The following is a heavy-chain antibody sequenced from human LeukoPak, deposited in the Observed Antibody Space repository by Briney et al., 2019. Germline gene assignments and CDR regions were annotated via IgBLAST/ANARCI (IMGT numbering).Heavy chain of an antibody. CDR3: ARRQPVGDFDY. V-gene: IGHV4-59*08. D-gene: IGHD1-26*01. J-gene: IGHJ4*02. Sequence: PSETLSLTCTVSGGSISSYYWSWIRQPPGKGLEWIGYIYYSGSTNYNPSLKSRVTISVDTSKNQFSLKLSSVTAADTAVYYCARRQPVGDFDYWGQGTLVTVSS. CDR2: IYYSGST. CDR1: GGSISSYY.